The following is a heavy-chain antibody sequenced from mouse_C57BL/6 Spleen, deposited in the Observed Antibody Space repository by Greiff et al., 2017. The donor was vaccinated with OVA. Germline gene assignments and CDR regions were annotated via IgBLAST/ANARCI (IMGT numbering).Heavy chain of an antibody. J-gene: IGHJ3*01. D-gene: IGHD1-1*01. CDR1: GFTFSSYA. V-gene: IGHV5-4*01. CDR2: ISDGGSYT. CDR3: ARDTGSSGFAY. Sequence: EVQRVESGGGLVKPGGSLKLSCAASGFTFSSYAMSWVRQTPEKRLEWVATISDGGSYTYYPDNVKGRFTISRDNAKNNLYLQMSHLKSEDTAMYYCARDTGSSGFAYWGQGTLVTVSA.